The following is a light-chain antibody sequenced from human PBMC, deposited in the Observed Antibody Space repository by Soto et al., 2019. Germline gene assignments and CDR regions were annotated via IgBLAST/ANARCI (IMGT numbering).Light chain of an antibody. CDR3: NSYTNRITRL. CDR1: SSDVGGYNY. Sequence: QSALTQPASVSGSPGQSITISCTGTSSDVGGYNYVSWYQQHPGKAPKLIIYEVSNRPSGVSNRFSGSKSGNTASLTISGLQAEDEADYYCNSYTNRITRLFGGGIKLTVL. V-gene: IGLV2-14*01. CDR2: EVS. J-gene: IGLJ2*01.